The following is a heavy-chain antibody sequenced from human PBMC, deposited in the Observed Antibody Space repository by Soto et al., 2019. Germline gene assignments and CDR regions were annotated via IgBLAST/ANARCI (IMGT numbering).Heavy chain of an antibody. D-gene: IGHD3-10*01. J-gene: IGHJ6*03. CDR3: ARVRITMVRGVIKPSYYCHIDL. CDR2: IDWDDDK. Sequence: SGPTLVNPTQTLTLACTSSGFSLSTSGMCVSWIRQPPGKALEWLARIDWDDDKYYSTSLKTRLTISKDTSKNQVVLTMTNMDPVDTATYYCARVRITMVRGVIKPSYYCHIDLSDKGTPPTVS. V-gene: IGHV2-70*11. CDR1: GFSLSTSGMC.